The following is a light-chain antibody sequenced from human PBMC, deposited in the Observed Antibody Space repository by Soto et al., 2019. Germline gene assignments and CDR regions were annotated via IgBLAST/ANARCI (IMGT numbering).Light chain of an antibody. J-gene: IGKJ1*01. CDR3: HQYNSWPWT. V-gene: IGKV3-15*01. CDR1: QSVSSN. CDR2: GAS. Sequence: EIVMTQSPATLSVSPGERATLSCRASQSVSSNLAWYQQKPGQAPRLLIYGASTRATGIPGRFSGSGSGREFTLTISSLQSEDFAIYSCHQYNSWPWTFGQGTKVDIK.